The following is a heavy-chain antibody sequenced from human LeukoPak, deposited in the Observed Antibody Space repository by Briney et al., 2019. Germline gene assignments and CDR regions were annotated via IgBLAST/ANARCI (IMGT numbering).Heavy chain of an antibody. Sequence: GRSLRLSCAASGFTFSIYGTHWVRQAPGKGLEWVAVIGNDAKTTYYADSVKGRFTISRDNSKNTLYLQMNSLRAEDTAVYYCARGGGYSYGSFDYWGQGTLVTVSS. J-gene: IGHJ4*02. V-gene: IGHV3-33*08. CDR3: ARGGGYSYGSFDY. CDR2: IGNDAKTT. D-gene: IGHD5-18*01. CDR1: GFTFSIYG.